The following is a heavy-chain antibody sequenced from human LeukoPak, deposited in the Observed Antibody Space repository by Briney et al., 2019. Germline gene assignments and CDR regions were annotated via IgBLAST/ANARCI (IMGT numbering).Heavy chain of an antibody. J-gene: IGHJ4*02. Sequence: GAPVKVSCKASGYTFTGYYMHWVRQAPGQGLEWMGWINPNSGGTNYAQKFQGRVTMTRDTSISTAYMELSRLRSDDTAVYYCARAPPYYYDSSGHWGQGTLVTVSS. CDR2: INPNSGGT. CDR3: ARAPPYYYDSSGH. V-gene: IGHV1-2*02. D-gene: IGHD3-22*01. CDR1: GYTFTGYY.